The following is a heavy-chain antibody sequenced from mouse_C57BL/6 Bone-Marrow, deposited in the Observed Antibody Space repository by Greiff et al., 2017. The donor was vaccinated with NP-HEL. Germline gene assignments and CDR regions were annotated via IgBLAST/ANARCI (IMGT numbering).Heavy chain of an antibody. Sequence: EVQLVESGGDLVKPGGSLKLSCAASGFTFSSYGVSWVRQTPDKRLEWVATISSGGSYTYYPDSVKGRFTISRDNAKNTLYLQMSSLKSEDTAMYYCARASGYFDYWGQGTTLTVSS. J-gene: IGHJ2*01. D-gene: IGHD6-1*01. CDR3: ARASGYFDY. CDR1: GFTFSSYG. CDR2: ISSGGSYT. V-gene: IGHV5-6*01.